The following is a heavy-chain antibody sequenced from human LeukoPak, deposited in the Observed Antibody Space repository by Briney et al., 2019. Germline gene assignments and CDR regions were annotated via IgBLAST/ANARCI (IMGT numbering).Heavy chain of an antibody. J-gene: IGHJ4*02. CDR3: ARYPVAGTQAHFDY. V-gene: IGHV5-51*01. CDR2: IYPGDSDT. Sequence: GESLKISCKGSGYKFTSYWIGWVRQMPGKGLEWMGIIYPGDSDTRYSPSFQGQVTISADKSITTAYLQRSSLKASDTAMYYCARYPVAGTQAHFDYWGQGTLVTVSS. D-gene: IGHD6-19*01. CDR1: GYKFTSYW.